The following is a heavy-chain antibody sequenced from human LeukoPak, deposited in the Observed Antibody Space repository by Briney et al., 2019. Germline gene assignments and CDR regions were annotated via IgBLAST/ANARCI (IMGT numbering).Heavy chain of an antibody. CDR1: GYSFTDYW. CDR2: IYPGDSDT. CDR3: ARGLIKGDSRSAFDI. V-gene: IGHV5-51*01. J-gene: IGHJ3*02. Sequence: GESLKISCKGSGYSFTDYWIGWVRQMPGKGLGRMGIIYPGDSDTRYSPSFQGQVTISADKSISTAYLQWSSLKASDSAMYYCARGLIKGDSRSAFDIWGQGTMVTVSS. D-gene: IGHD2-21*02.